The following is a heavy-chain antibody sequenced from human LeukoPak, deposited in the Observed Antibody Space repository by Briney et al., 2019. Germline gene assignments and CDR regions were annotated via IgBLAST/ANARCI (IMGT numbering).Heavy chain of an antibody. J-gene: IGHJ5*02. CDR2: VSGSGGST. CDR3: AKDVRDKGYCSGGSCYSDLDDVDP. V-gene: IGHV3-23*01. Sequence: GGSLRLSCAASGFIFSSYAMSWVRQAPGKGLEWVSAVSGSGGSTYYADSAKGRFTISRDNSKNTLYLQMNSLRAEDTAVYYCAKDVRDKGYCSGGSCYSDLDDVDPWGQGTLVTVSS. CDR1: GFIFSSYA. D-gene: IGHD2-15*01.